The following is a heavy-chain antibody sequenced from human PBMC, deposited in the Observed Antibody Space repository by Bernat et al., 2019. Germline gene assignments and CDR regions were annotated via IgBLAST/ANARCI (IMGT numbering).Heavy chain of an antibody. CDR3: ARHLWERIYSNYGGGWFDP. V-gene: IGHV3-11*05. CDR1: GFTFSDYY. J-gene: IGHJ5*02. CDR2: ISSSSSYT. Sequence: QVQLVESGGGLVKPGGSLRLSCAASGFTFSDYYMSWIRQAPGKGLDWVSYISSSSSYTNYADSVKGRFTISRDNAKNSLYLQMNSLRAEDTAVYYCARHLWERIYSNYGGGWFDPWGQGILVTVSS. D-gene: IGHD4-11*01.